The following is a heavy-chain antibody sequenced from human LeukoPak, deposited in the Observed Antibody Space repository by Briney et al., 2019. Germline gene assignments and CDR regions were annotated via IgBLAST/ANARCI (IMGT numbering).Heavy chain of an antibody. J-gene: IGHJ4*02. Sequence: PSETLSLTCAVSGYSISSGYHWGWIRQPPGKGLEWIGNVYHSGSTYKIPSLKSRVSISLDTSNNQFSLKLTSVTAADTAIYYCARLSGAPVRHPIYHFDYWGQGTLVTVSS. CDR2: VYHSGST. CDR1: GYSISSGYH. CDR3: ARLSGAPVRHPIYHFDY. D-gene: IGHD1-26*01. V-gene: IGHV4-38-2*01.